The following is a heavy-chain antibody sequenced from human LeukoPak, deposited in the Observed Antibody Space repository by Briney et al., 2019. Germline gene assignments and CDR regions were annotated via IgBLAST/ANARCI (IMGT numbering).Heavy chain of an antibody. Sequence: TSQTLSLTCTVSGGSINSGSYYWSWIRQPAGKGLEWIERIYTSGSTKYNPSLKSRVTISVDTSKNQFSLKLSSVTAADTAVYYCARQAGYSYGLFDYWGQGTLVTVSS. CDR3: ARQAGYSYGLFDY. D-gene: IGHD5-18*01. CDR2: IYTSGST. J-gene: IGHJ4*02. V-gene: IGHV4-61*02. CDR1: GGSINSGSYY.